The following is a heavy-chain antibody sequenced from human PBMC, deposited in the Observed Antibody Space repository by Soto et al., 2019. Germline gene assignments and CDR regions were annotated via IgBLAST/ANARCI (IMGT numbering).Heavy chain of an antibody. CDR2: ISYDGSGK. Sequence: PGGSLRLSCAASGFTFSSYCIHWVRQAPGKGLEWVAVISYDGSGKYYADSVKGRFTISRDNSKNTLFLQMNSLRAEDTAVYYCAKAYESYYYYYYGMNVWGQGTTVTVSS. J-gene: IGHJ6*02. D-gene: IGHD1-26*01. CDR3: AKAYESYYYYYYGMNV. CDR1: GFTFSSYC. V-gene: IGHV3-30*18.